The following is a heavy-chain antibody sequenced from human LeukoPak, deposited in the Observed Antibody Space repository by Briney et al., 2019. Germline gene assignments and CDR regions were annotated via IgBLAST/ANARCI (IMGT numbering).Heavy chain of an antibody. J-gene: IGHJ4*02. CDR3: TRRSGSYYNDFDY. Sequence: GGPLTLSCAASGFTFSGSAMHWLRQASGEGREWVGRITSKANSYATAYPASVKGRFTISRDDSKNTAYLQMNSLKTEDTAVYYCTRRSGSYYNDFDYWGQGTLVTVSS. CDR2: ITSKANSYAT. D-gene: IGHD3-10*01. CDR1: GFTFSGSA. V-gene: IGHV3-73*01.